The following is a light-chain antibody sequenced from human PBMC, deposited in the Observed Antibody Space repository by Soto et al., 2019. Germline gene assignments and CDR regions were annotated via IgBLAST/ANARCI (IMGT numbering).Light chain of an antibody. CDR3: QQYGSSPGT. J-gene: IGKJ1*01. Sequence: EIVLTQSPATLSLSPGERATLSCRASQGVSSYLAWYQQKPGQAPRLLIYGAFTRATGIPTRFSGSGSGTDFTLTISRLEPEDFAVYYCQQYGSSPGTFGQGTKVDIK. CDR1: QGVSSY. CDR2: GAF. V-gene: IGKV3-20*01.